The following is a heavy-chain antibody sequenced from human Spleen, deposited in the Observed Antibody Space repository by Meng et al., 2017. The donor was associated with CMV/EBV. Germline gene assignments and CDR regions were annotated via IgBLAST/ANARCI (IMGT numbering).Heavy chain of an antibody. D-gene: IGHD7-27*01. V-gene: IGHV3-30*04. J-gene: IGHJ4*02. CDR2: MSYDGNDR. CDR3: ARGLANWGALIEY. Sequence: CGASGFTLSSYALDWVRQAPGKGVEWVAVMSYDGNDRYYANSVKGRFTISRDNSKNTLYLQMNSLRAEDTALYYCARGLANWGALIEYWGQGTLVTVSS. CDR1: GFTLSSYA.